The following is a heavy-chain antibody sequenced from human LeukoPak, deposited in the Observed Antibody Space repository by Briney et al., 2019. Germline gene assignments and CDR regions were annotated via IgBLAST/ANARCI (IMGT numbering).Heavy chain of an antibody. CDR1: GGSISSYY. Sequence: SETLSLTCTVSGGSISSYYWSWIRQPPGKGLEWTGYIYYSGSTNYNPSLKSRVTISVDTSKNQFSLKLSSVTAADTAVYYCARGADYYGSGTYWFDPWGQGTLVTVSS. D-gene: IGHD3-10*01. CDR3: ARGADYYGSGTYWFDP. CDR2: IYYSGST. J-gene: IGHJ5*02. V-gene: IGHV4-59*01.